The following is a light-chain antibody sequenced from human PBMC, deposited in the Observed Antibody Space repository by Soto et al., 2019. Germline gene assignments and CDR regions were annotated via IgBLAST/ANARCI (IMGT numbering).Light chain of an antibody. Sequence: DIQLTQSPSFLSASVGDRVTITCRASQGISSHLAWYQQQPGKAPKLLIYVASTLQSGVPSKFSGSGSGTEFTLTISGLQPEDFANYYCQQLNSYPITFGQGTRLEIK. CDR1: QGISSH. CDR2: VAS. V-gene: IGKV1-9*01. J-gene: IGKJ5*01. CDR3: QQLNSYPIT.